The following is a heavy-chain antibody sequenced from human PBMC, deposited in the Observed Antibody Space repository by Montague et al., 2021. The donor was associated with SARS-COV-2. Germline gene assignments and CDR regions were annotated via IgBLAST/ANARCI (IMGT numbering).Heavy chain of an antibody. CDR1: GGSMRRCY. CDR3: ARRGTGNYEILDY. J-gene: IGHJ4*02. CDR2: IYDSGGA. D-gene: IGHD3-3*01. Sequence: SETLSLTCTISGGSMRRCYWTWIRQLPGKELEWIGSIYDSGGARYNPSLKSRVSISVDASKNQFSLRVTSVTAADTAVYFRARRGTGNYEILDYWGQGILVTVSS. V-gene: IGHV4-59*01.